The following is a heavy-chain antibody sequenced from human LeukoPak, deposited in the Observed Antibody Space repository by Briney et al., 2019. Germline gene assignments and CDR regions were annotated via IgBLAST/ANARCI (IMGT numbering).Heavy chain of an antibody. J-gene: IGHJ5*02. Sequence: SETLSLTCTVSGGSISSYYWSWIRQPAGRGLEWIGRIYTSGSTNYSPSLKSRVTMSVDTSKNQFSLKLNSVTAADTAVYYCARDQYYYGSGTPFDPWGQGTLVTVSS. CDR3: ARDQYYYGSGTPFDP. V-gene: IGHV4-4*07. D-gene: IGHD3-10*01. CDR1: GGSISSYY. CDR2: IYTSGST.